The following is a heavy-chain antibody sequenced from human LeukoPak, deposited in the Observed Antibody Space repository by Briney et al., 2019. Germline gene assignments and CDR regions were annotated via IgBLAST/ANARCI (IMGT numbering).Heavy chain of an antibody. CDR1: GYSISSGYD. CDR2: IYYSGST. V-gene: IGHV4-38-2*01. J-gene: IGHJ2*01. D-gene: IGHD3-10*01. CDR3: ARQGSRYWYFDL. Sequence: SETLSLTYVVSGYSISSGYDWGWIRQPPGRGLEWIGSIYYSGSTNYNPSLKSQVTISVDASKNQFSLTLSSVTATDTAVYYCARQGSRYWYFDLWGRGTLVTVSS.